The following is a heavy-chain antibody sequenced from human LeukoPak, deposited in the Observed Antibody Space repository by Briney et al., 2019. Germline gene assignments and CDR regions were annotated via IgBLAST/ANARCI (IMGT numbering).Heavy chain of an antibody. CDR3: AKQYCSGGSCYSGDYFDY. D-gene: IGHD2-15*01. V-gene: IGHV3-7*01. Sequence: GGSLRLSCAASGFTFSSYWMNWVRQAPGKGLEWVANIKQDGSEKYYVDSVKGRFTISRDNAKNSLYLQMNSLRAEDTAVYHCAKQYCSGGSCYSGDYFDYWGQGTLVTVSS. CDR2: IKQDGSEK. J-gene: IGHJ4*02. CDR1: GFTFSSYW.